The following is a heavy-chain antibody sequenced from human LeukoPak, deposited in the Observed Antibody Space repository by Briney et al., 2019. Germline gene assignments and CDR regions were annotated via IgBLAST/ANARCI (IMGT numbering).Heavy chain of an antibody. D-gene: IGHD3-22*01. CDR3: ARHLEYYYDSSGYQYYFDY. J-gene: IGHJ4*02. CDR1: GGSFSGYY. Sequence: PSETLSLTCAVYGGSFSGYYWSWIRQPAGKGLEWIGRIYTSGSTSYNPSLKSRVTISVDTSKNQFSLKLSSVTAADTAVYYCARHLEYYYDSSGYQYYFDYWGQGTLVTVSS. CDR2: IYTSGST. V-gene: IGHV4-59*10.